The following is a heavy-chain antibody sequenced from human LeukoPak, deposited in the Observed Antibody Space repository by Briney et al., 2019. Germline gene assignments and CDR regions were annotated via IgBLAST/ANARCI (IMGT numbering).Heavy chain of an antibody. D-gene: IGHD2-2*01. CDR2: IYHSGST. V-gene: IGHV4-38-2*02. CDR1: GYSISSGYY. CDR3: ARDLDRYCSSTSCYPFDY. J-gene: IGHJ4*02. Sequence: SETLSLTCTVSGYSISSGYYWGWIRQPPGKGLEWIGSIYHSGSTYYNPSLKSRVTISVDTSKNQFSLKLSSVTAADTAVYYCARDLDRYCSSTSCYPFDYWGQGTLVTVSS.